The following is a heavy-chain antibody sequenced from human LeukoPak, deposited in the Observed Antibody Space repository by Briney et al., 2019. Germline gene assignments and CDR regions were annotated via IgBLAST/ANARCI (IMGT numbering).Heavy chain of an antibody. CDR3: ARDIISSSWSGALDY. CDR2: ISSSGSTI. CDR1: GFTFSSYE. V-gene: IGHV3-48*03. J-gene: IGHJ4*02. Sequence: GGSLRLSCAASGFTFSSYEMNWVRQAPGKGLEWVSYISSSGSTIYYADSVKGRFTISRDNAKNSLYLQMNGLRAEDTAVYYCARDIISSSWSGALDYWGQGTLVTVSS. D-gene: IGHD6-13*01.